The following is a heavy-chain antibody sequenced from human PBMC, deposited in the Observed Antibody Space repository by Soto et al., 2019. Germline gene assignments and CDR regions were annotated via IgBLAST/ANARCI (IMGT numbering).Heavy chain of an antibody. D-gene: IGHD3-16*01. Sequence: GGSLRLSCAASGFLSSNYAMGWVRQAPGTGLEWVSGISDSGVNTYYADSVKGRFTISRDNSKNALYLEMKSLRAGDTAVYYCIKEARGHSYARLWGRGTPVTVSS. J-gene: IGHJ4*02. CDR2: ISDSGVNT. CDR3: IKEARGHSYARL. V-gene: IGHV3-23*01. CDR1: GFLSSNYA.